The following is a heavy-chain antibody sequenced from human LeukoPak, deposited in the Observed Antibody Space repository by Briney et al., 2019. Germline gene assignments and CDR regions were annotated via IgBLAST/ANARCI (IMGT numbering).Heavy chain of an antibody. V-gene: IGHV1-69*05. Sequence: GSSVKVSCKASGGTFSSYAISWVRQAPGQGLEWMGRIIPIFGTANYAQKFQGRVTITTDESTSTAYMELSSLRSGDTAVYYCARENYVWGSYRILDAFDIWGQGTMVTVSS. CDR2: IIPIFGTA. J-gene: IGHJ3*02. CDR3: ARENYVWGSYRILDAFDI. CDR1: GGTFSSYA. D-gene: IGHD3-16*02.